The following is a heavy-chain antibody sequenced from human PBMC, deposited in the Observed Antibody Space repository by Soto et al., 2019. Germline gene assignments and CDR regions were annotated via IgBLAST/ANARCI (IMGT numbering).Heavy chain of an antibody. V-gene: IGHV5-51*01. CDR2: IYPGDSDT. CDR3: ARDAPRKGAMVRGGPHYGMDV. CDR1: GYTFTNYW. J-gene: IGHJ6*02. D-gene: IGHD3-10*01. Sequence: GESLKISCKGFGYTFTNYWIGWVRQMPGKGPEWMGIIYPGDSDTKYNPSFQGQVTISADKSITTTYLQMNSLRAEDTAVYYCARDAPRKGAMVRGGPHYGMDVWGQGTTVTVSS.